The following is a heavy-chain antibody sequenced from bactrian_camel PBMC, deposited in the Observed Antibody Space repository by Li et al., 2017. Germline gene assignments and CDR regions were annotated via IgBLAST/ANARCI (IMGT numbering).Heavy chain of an antibody. CDR2: ISTRDNI. V-gene: IGHV3S63*01. CDR3: ALFPYVRCSMVAGSKVDVSY. Sequence: QLVESGGGSVQAGGSRRLSCTASNYTFDDLDMAWYRQHPGDECELVASISTRDNIYYSDSVKGRFTISQDFAKNAVDLRMDSLTPEDTAKYYCALFPYVRCSMVAGSKVDVSYWGHGTQVTVS. CDR1: NYTFDDLD. D-gene: IGHD6*01. J-gene: IGHJ6*01.